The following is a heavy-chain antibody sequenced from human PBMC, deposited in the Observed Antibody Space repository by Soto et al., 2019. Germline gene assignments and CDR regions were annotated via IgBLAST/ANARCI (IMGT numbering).Heavy chain of an antibody. D-gene: IGHD1-1*01. CDR3: SRARALESNAPPGSRGRYYYYYGMCV. CDR1: GGTFSSYA. J-gene: IGHJ6*02. Sequence: QVQLVQSGAEVKKPGSSVKVSCKASGGTFSSYAISWVRQAPGQGLEWMGGIIPIFGTANYAQKFQGRVTITGYECTSTGSMELISLRSEETGVYYCSRARALESNAPPGSRGRYYYYYGMCVSGQGNTPTLS. V-gene: IGHV1-69*01. CDR2: IIPIFGTA.